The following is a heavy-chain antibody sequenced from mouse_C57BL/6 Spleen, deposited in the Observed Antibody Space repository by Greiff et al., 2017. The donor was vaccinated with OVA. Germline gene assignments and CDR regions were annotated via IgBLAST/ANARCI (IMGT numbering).Heavy chain of an antibody. CDR1: GYTFTDYN. V-gene: IGHV1-18*01. Sequence: SGPELVKPGASVKIPCKASGYTFTDYNMDWVKQSHGKSLEWIGDINPNNGGTIYNQKFKGKATLTVDKSSSTAYMELRSLTSEDTAVYYCARRGYYYGSSYRFAYWGQGTLVTVSA. CDR3: ARRGYYYGSSYRFAY. CDR2: INPNNGGT. J-gene: IGHJ3*01. D-gene: IGHD1-1*01.